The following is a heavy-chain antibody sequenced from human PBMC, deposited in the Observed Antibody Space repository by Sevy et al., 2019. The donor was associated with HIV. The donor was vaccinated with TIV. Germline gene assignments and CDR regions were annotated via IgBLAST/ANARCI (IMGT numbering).Heavy chain of an antibody. CDR2: ISGSGGYT. J-gene: IGHJ5*02. CDR1: GSTFSSYV. V-gene: IGHV3-23*01. Sequence: GGSLRLSCVASGSTFSSYVMSWVRQAPGKGLEWVSTISGSGGYTYYADSVKGRFTISRDNSKNTVDLLIISLRAEDTAVYYCAKETGSGYLPWGQGTLVTVSS. CDR3: AKETGSGYLP. D-gene: IGHD3-3*01.